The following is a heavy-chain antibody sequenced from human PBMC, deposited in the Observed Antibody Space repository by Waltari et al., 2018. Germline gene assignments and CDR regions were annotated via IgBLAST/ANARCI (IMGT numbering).Heavy chain of an antibody. V-gene: IGHV1-24*01. J-gene: IGHJ4*02. CDR1: GYTLTELS. CDR2: FEPDDGET. D-gene: IGHD2-15*01. Sequence: QGQLVQSGAEVKKPGASVKVSCKVSGYTLTELSMPRVRKAPGTGLEWMGGFEPDDGETSYAPQFQGRVTRTEDTSTDTAYMELSSLRSEDTAVYYCATVAIAASHLNDWGQGTLGTDSS. CDR3: ATVAIAASHLND.